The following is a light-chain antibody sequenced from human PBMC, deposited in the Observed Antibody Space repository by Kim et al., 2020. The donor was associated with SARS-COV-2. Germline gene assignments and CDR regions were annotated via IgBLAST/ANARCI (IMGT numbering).Light chain of an antibody. V-gene: IGKV3-20*01. CDR2: GTS. J-gene: IGKJ2*01. CDR1: QSVSGNY. CDR3: QQYVSSTGT. Sequence: LSPGERATLSCGASQSVSGNYLAWYQQKPGQAPRLLIYGTSTRATGIADRFSGSGSGTDFTLTISRLEPEDFAGYYCQQYVSSTGTFGQGTKLEI.